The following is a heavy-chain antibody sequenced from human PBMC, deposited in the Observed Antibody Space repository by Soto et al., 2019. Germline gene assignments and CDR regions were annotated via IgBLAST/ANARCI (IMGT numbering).Heavy chain of an antibody. V-gene: IGHV3-21*01. CDR3: ARDSPIYGTDV. CDR1: GFTFSSYS. CDR2: ISSSSSYI. Sequence: GGSLRLSCAASGFTFSSYSMNWVRQAPGKGLEWVSSISSSSSYIYYADSVKGRFTISRDNDKNSLYLQMNSLRAEDTAVYYCARDSPIYGTDVWCQRTTVTVSS. J-gene: IGHJ6*02.